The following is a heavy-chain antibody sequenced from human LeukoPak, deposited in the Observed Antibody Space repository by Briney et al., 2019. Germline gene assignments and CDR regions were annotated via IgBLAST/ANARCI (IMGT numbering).Heavy chain of an antibody. CDR1: GFSLSTSGVG. J-gene: IGHJ4*02. D-gene: IGHD2-2*01. Sequence: SGPTLVNPTQTLTLTCTFSGFSLSTSGVGVGRIRQPPGKALEWLALAYWNDDKRYSPSLKSRLTITKDTSKNQVVLTMTNTDPVDTATYYCAHSPYQLLHFDYWGQGTLVTVSS. CDR2: AYWNDDK. V-gene: IGHV2-5*01. CDR3: AHSPYQLLHFDY.